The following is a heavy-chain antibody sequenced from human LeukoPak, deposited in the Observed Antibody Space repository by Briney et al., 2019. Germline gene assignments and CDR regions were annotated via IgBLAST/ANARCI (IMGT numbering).Heavy chain of an antibody. CDR2: IIPIFGTA. CDR3: AREFRTGTQGRWFDP. V-gene: IGHV1-69*05. CDR1: GGTFSSYA. J-gene: IGHJ5*02. Sequence: SVKVSCKASGGTFSSYAISWVRQAPGQGLEWMGGIIPIFGTANYAQKFQGRVTITTDESTSTAYMELSSLRSEDTAVYYCAREFRTGTQGRWFDPWGQGTLVTVSS. D-gene: IGHD1-7*01.